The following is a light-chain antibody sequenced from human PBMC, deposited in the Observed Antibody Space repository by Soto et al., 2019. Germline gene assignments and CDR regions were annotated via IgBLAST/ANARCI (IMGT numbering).Light chain of an antibody. Sequence: EIVMTQSPDTLSVSPGERATLSCRVSQSVSTNLAWYQQKPGQAPRLLIFNASTRATGTAARFSGSGSGTEFTLTISRLQSEDFAVYYCQQYDLATGFGGGTKVEIK. J-gene: IGKJ4*01. CDR3: QQYDLATG. CDR2: NAS. V-gene: IGKV3-15*01. CDR1: QSVSTN.